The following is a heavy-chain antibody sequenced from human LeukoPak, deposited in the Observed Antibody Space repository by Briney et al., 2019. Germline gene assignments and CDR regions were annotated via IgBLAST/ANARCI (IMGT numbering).Heavy chain of an antibody. CDR3: ARGLAYCGGDCYRALDD. J-gene: IGHJ4*02. CDR2: ISSSSSRK. V-gene: IGHV3-48*02. Sequence: GGSLRLSCAASAFTFSSYAMNWVRQAPGKGLEWVSYISSSSSRKYYADSVKGRFTISRDNAKNSLYLQMNSLRDEDTAVYYCARGLAYCGGDCYRALDDWGQGTLVTVSS. D-gene: IGHD2-21*02. CDR1: AFTFSSYA.